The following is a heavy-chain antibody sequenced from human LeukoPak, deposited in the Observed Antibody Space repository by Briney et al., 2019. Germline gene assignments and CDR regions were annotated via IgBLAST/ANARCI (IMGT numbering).Heavy chain of an antibody. CDR1: GYTSTSYG. CDR2: ISAYNGNT. CDR3: ARNFYDSSGYYSAFDI. Sequence: ASVKVSCKASGYTSTSYGISWVRQAPGKGLEWMGWISAYNGNTIYAQKLQGRVTMTTETSTSTAYMELRSLRSDDTAVYYCARNFYDSSGYYSAFDIWGQGTMVTVRS. J-gene: IGHJ3*02. V-gene: IGHV1-18*01. D-gene: IGHD3-22*01.